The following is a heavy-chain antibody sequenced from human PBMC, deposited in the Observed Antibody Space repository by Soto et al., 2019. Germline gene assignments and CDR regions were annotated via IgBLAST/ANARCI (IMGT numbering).Heavy chain of an antibody. CDR1: GYTFTSYG. CDR2: ISAYNGNT. Sequence: ASVKVSCKASGYTFTSYGISWVRQAPGQGLEWMGWISAYNGNTNYAQKLQGRVTMTTDTSTSTAYMELRSLRSDDTAVYYCGLIMVRGVIDYWGQGTLVTVSS. D-gene: IGHD3-10*01. CDR3: GLIMVRGVIDY. J-gene: IGHJ4*02. V-gene: IGHV1-18*01.